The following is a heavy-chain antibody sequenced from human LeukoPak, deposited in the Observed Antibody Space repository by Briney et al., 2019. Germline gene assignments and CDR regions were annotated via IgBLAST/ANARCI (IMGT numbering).Heavy chain of an antibody. CDR3: ARGSTYYDSSGQVPFDY. V-gene: IGHV3-48*01. Sequence: GGSLRLSCAASGFTFSTYSMNWVRQAPGKGLEWVSYISSSSSTIYYADSVKGRFTTSRDNAKNSLYLQMNSLRAEDTAVYYCARGSTYYDSSGQVPFDYWGQGTLVTVSS. CDR2: ISSSSSTI. CDR1: GFTFSTYS. J-gene: IGHJ4*02. D-gene: IGHD3-22*01.